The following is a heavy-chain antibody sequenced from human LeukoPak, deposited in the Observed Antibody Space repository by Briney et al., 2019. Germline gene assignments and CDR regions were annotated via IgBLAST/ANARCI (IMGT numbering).Heavy chain of an antibody. CDR3: AKDITMVRGVPW. Sequence: GGSLRLSCAASGFTFSSYAMSWVRQAPGKGLEWVSAISGSGGSTYYADSVKGRFTISRDNSKNTLYLQMDSLRAEDTAVYYCAKDITMVRGVPWWGQGTLVTVSS. CDR2: ISGSGGST. J-gene: IGHJ4*02. CDR1: GFTFSSYA. D-gene: IGHD3-10*01. V-gene: IGHV3-23*01.